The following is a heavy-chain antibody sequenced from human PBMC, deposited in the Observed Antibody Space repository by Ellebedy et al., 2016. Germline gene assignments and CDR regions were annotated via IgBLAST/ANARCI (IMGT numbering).Heavy chain of an antibody. CDR3: ARVDAVASEYFDL. J-gene: IGHJ4*02. D-gene: IGHD6-19*01. V-gene: IGHV4-39*07. CDR2: IYYSGST. Sequence: SETLSLTCTVSGGSISSNNSSWGWIRQPPGKGLEWIGSIYYSGSTYYNPSLKSRVTITVDTSKNQFSLKLSSVTAADTAVYYCARVDAVASEYFDLWGQGALVTVSS. CDR1: GGSISSNNSS.